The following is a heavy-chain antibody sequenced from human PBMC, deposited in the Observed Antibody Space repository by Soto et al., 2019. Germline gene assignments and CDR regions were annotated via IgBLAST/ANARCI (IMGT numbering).Heavy chain of an antibody. CDR2: IYYGGST. CDR1: GGSISSGGYY. Sequence: LSLTCTVSGGSISSGGYYWSWIRQHPGKGLEWIGYIYYGGSTYYNPSLKSRVTISVDTSKNQFSLKLSSVTAADTAVYYCARGVLNYDFWSGYYNYYYYGMDVWGQGTTVTVSS. V-gene: IGHV4-31*03. D-gene: IGHD3-3*01. CDR3: ARGVLNYDFWSGYYNYYYYGMDV. J-gene: IGHJ6*02.